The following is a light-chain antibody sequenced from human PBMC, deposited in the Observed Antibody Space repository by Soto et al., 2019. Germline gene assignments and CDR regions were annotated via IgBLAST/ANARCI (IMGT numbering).Light chain of an antibody. J-gene: IGKJ1*01. CDR3: QQYGNSRGT. Sequence: IVLTQSPGTLSLSPGESATLSCRASQSVSSSYLAWYQQKPGQAPRLLIYNASSRATGIPDRFSGSGSGTDFTLTISRLEPEDFAVYYCQQYGNSRGTFGQGTKVDIK. V-gene: IGKV3-20*01. CDR2: NAS. CDR1: QSVSSSY.